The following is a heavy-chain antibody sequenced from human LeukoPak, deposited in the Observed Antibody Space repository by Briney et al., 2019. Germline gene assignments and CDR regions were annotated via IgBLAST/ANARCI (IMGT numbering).Heavy chain of an antibody. CDR3: ATVAYGSGSYFY. CDR1: GYTLTELS. V-gene: IGHV1-24*01. D-gene: IGHD3-10*01. J-gene: IGHJ4*02. Sequence: PSVKVSCKVSGYTLTELSMHWVRQAPGPGRKGMGGFDPEDGETIYAQKFQGRVTMTEDTSTDTAYMELSSLRSEDTAVYYCATVAYGSGSYFYWGQGTLVTVSS. CDR2: FDPEDGET.